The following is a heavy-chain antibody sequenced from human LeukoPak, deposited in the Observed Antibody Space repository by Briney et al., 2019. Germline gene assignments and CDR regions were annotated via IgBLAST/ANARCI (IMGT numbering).Heavy chain of an antibody. J-gene: IGHJ4*02. CDR1: GFTFGIYA. CDR2: ISGSGDST. CDR3: AKAPHFTMTTVYFDC. V-gene: IGHV3-23*01. D-gene: IGHD4-17*01. Sequence: GGSLRLSRAASGFTFGIYAMNWVRQAPGKGLEWVSVISGSGDSTYYADSVKGRFTISRDNSRNTLYLQMNSLRAEDTAIYYCAKAPHFTMTTVYFDCWGQGTLVTVSS.